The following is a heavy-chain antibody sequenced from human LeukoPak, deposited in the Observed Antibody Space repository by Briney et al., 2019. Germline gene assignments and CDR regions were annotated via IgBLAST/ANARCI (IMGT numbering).Heavy chain of an antibody. CDR1: GGSFSGYY. Sequence: SETLSLTCAVYGGSFSGYYWSWIRQPPGKGLEWIGEINHSGSTNYNPSLKSRVTISVDTSKNQFSLKLSSVTAADTAVYHCATRSPEAGFDYWGQGTLVTVSS. J-gene: IGHJ4*02. CDR2: INHSGST. D-gene: IGHD6-19*01. V-gene: IGHV4-34*01. CDR3: ATRSPEAGFDY.